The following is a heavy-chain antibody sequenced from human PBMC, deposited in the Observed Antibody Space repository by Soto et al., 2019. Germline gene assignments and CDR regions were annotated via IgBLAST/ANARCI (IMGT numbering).Heavy chain of an antibody. CDR1: GSSFHSYW. CDR3: ARRVGDYFDY. CDR2: VNPGDSDA. V-gene: IGHV5-51*01. Sequence: ESLKISCKGFGSSFHSYWVGWVRQMPGRGLEWMGIVNPGDSDARYSPSFQGQVTISADNTITTAFLQWSSLKASDTAMYYCARRVGDYFDYWGQGTLVTVSS. J-gene: IGHJ4*02.